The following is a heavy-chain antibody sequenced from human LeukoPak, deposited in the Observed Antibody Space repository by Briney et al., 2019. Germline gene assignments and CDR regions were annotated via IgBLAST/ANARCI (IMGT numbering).Heavy chain of an antibody. Sequence: ASVKVSCKASGYTFTSYGISWVRQAPGQGLEWMGWISAYNGNTNYAQKFQGRVTITTDESTSTAYMELSSLRSEDTAVYYCASRDVEAAAGTSSFDPWGQGTLVTVS. D-gene: IGHD6-13*01. CDR3: ASRDVEAAAGTSSFDP. J-gene: IGHJ5*02. CDR1: GYTFTSYG. V-gene: IGHV1-18*01. CDR2: ISAYNGNT.